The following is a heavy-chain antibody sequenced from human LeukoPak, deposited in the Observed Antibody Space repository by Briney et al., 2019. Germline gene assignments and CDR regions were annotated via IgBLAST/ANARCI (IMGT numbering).Heavy chain of an antibody. Sequence: PGGSLTLSCAASGFTFSSYAMSWVRQAPGKGLEWVSAISGSGGSTYYADSVKGRFTISRDNYKNTLYLQMNSLRAEDTAVYYCAKGNDFWSTYYFDYWGQGTLVTVSS. D-gene: IGHD3-3*01. J-gene: IGHJ4*02. CDR1: GFTFSSYA. CDR3: AKGNDFWSTYYFDY. CDR2: ISGSGGST. V-gene: IGHV3-23*01.